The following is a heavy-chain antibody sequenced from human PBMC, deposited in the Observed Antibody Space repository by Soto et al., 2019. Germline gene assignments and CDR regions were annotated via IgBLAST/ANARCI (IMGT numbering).Heavy chain of an antibody. CDR3: ATRYCSSASGDSGPVDY. CDR1: GYKFATYW. Sequence: GESLKISCEGSGYKFATYWIAWVRQMPGRGLEWMGIIYPGKSKTIYSPSFQGLVTISADTSLNTAYLQWDSLRASDTAMYYCATRYCSSASGDSGPVDYWGQGTLVTVSS. J-gene: IGHJ4*02. CDR2: IYPGKSKT. V-gene: IGHV5-51*01. D-gene: IGHD2-2*01.